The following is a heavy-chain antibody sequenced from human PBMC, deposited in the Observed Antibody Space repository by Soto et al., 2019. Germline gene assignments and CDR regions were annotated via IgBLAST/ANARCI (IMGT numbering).Heavy chain of an antibody. D-gene: IGHD6-6*01. V-gene: IGHV2-5*01. J-gene: IGHJ3*02. CDR3: ARGLATLPVFAFDI. CDR1: GFSLSTSGVG. Sequence: SGPTLVNPTQTLTLTCSFSGFSLSTSGVGVGWIRQSPGKALEWLALIYWSGDEHYRPSLKSRLSIIKDTSKNHVVLIMTDMDPVDTATYYCARGLATLPVFAFDIWGQGTMVTVS. CDR2: IYWSGDE.